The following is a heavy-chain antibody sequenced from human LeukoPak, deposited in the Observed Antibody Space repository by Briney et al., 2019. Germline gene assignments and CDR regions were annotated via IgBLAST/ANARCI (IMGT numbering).Heavy chain of an antibody. J-gene: IGHJ4*02. D-gene: IGHD1-26*01. V-gene: IGHV1-18*01. CDR3: ARDSYMVGATSAKGGY. CDR2: ISAYNGNT. CDR1: GYTFTSYG. Sequence: ASVKVSCKASGYTFTSYGISWVRQAPGQRLEWMGWISAYNGNTNYAQKLQGRVTMTTDTSTSTAYMELRSLRSDDTAVYYCARDSYMVGATSAKGGYWGQGTLVTVSS.